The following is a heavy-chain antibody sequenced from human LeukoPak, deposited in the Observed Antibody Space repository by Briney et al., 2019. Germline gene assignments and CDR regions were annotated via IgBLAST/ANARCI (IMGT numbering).Heavy chain of an antibody. CDR3: AREGDILTGYTLDY. D-gene: IGHD3-9*01. CDR2: IISIFGTA. Sequence: SGRVYCKAFEGTLSSYAISWVRWTSGHGLDWIGRIISIFGTANYEQKFQGRVTITADKSTSTAYMEPSSLGSEDTAVYYCAREGDILTGYTLDYWGQGTLVTVSS. J-gene: IGHJ4*02. CDR1: EGTLSSYA. V-gene: IGHV1-69*06.